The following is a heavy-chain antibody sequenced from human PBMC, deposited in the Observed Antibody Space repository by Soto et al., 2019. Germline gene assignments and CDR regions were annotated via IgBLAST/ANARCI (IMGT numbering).Heavy chain of an antibody. CDR3: ARGRRYYDSSGYYFDY. Sequence: ASVKVSCKASGGTFSSYAISWVRQAPGQGLEWMEGIIPIFGTANYAQKFQGRVTITADKSTSTAYMELSSLRSEDTAVYYCARGRRYYDSSGYYFDYWGQGTLVTVSS. CDR2: IIPIFGTA. V-gene: IGHV1-69*06. J-gene: IGHJ4*02. CDR1: GGTFSSYA. D-gene: IGHD3-22*01.